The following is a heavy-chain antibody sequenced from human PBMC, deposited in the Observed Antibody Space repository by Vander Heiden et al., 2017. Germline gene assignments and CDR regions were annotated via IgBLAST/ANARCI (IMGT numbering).Heavy chain of an antibody. Sequence: QVQLVESGGGVVQPGRSLRLSCAASGFTFSRYGMHWVRQAPGKGLEWVAVISYDGSNKYYADSVKGRFTISRDNSKNTLYLQMNSLRAEDTAVYYCATRAVAGTGFVFDYFDYWGQGTLVTVSS. V-gene: IGHV3-30*03. CDR3: ATRAVAGTGFVFDYFDY. CDR2: ISYDGSNK. CDR1: GFTFSRYG. D-gene: IGHD6-19*01. J-gene: IGHJ4*02.